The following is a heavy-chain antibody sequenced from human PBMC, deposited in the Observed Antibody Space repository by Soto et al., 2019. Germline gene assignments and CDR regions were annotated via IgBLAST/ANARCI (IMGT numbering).Heavy chain of an antibody. CDR2: IFHTGGT. V-gene: IGHV4-4*02. J-gene: IGHJ4*02. D-gene: IGHD6-25*01. Sequence: QVQLQESGPGLVKPSETLSLTCTVSSDSIAGENWWSWVRQPPGMGLEWIGEIFHTGGTNYNPSLKSRVTMEVDKSKTQSALKLISATAADTAVYYCARVFSSGSGWMYYFDFWGQGTLVSVSS. CDR3: ARVFSSGSGWMYYFDF. CDR1: SDSIAGENW.